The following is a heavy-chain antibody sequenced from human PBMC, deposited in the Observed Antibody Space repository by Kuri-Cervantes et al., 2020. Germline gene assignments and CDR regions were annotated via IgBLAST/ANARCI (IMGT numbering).Heavy chain of an antibody. CDR1: GFTFSSYG. Sequence: GESLKISCAASGFTFSSYGMHWVRQAPGKGLEWVAVIWYDGSNKYYADSVKGRFTISRDNSKDTLYLQMNSLRAEDTAAYYCARGYSGSLNYFDYWGQGTLVTVSS. D-gene: IGHD1-26*01. V-gene: IGHV3-33*01. J-gene: IGHJ4*02. CDR2: IWYDGSNK. CDR3: ARGYSGSLNYFDY.